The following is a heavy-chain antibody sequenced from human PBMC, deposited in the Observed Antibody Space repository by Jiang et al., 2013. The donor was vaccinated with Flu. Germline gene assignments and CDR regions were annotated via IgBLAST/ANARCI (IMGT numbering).Heavy chain of an antibody. J-gene: IGHJ5*02. CDR3: ARDTGHDFWSGYSNNWFDP. Sequence: GPGLVKPSETLSLTCTVSGGSVSSGSYYWSWIRQPPGKGLEWIGYIYYSGSTNYNPSLKSRVTISVDTSKNQFSLKPSSVTAADTAVYYCARDTGHDFWSGYSNNWFDPWGQGTLVTVSS. D-gene: IGHD3-3*01. V-gene: IGHV4-61*01. CDR2: IYYSGST. CDR1: GGSVSSGSYY.